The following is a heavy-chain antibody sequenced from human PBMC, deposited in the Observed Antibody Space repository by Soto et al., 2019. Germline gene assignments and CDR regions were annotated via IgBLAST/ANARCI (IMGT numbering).Heavy chain of an antibody. J-gene: IGHJ6*03. D-gene: IGHD3-10*01. CDR1: GYTFTSYA. CDR2: INAGNGNT. Sequence: ASVKVSCKASGYTFTSYAMHWVRQAPGQRLEWMGWINAGNGNTKYSQKFQGRVTITRDTSASTAYMELSSLRSEDTAVYYCARDRFYYRSGSYYRAYYYYMDVWGKGTTVTVSS. V-gene: IGHV1-3*01. CDR3: ARDRFYYRSGSYYRAYYYYMDV.